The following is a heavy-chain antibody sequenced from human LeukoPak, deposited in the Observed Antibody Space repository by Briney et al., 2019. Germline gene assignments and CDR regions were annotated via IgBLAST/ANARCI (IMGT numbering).Heavy chain of an antibody. CDR2: IHTSGST. CDR1: GGSISTYY. CDR3: AREGSMTARPFVSIDY. D-gene: IGHD6-6*01. Sequence: PSETLSLTCTVSGGSISTYYWSWIRQPARKGLEWIGRIHTSGSTDYNPSLESRVTMSVDTSRNQFSLKLSSVTAADTAVYYCAREGSMTARPFVSIDYWGQGTLVTVSS. J-gene: IGHJ4*02. V-gene: IGHV4-4*07.